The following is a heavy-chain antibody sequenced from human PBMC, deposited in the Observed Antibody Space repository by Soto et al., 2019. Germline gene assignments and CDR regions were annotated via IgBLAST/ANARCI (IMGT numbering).Heavy chain of an antibody. CDR3: ASDIPVRYGDPFSP. Sequence: ASVKVSCKASGYTFTSYGISWVRQAPGQGLEWMGWISAYNGNTNYAQKLQGRVTMTTDTSTSTAYMELRSLRSDDTAVYCCASDIPVRYGDPFSPWGQGTLLSVSS. J-gene: IGHJ5*02. V-gene: IGHV1-18*04. D-gene: IGHD4-17*01. CDR2: ISAYNGNT. CDR1: GYTFTSYG.